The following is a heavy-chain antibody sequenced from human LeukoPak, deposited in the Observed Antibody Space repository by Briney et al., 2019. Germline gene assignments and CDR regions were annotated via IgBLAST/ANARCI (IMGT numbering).Heavy chain of an antibody. V-gene: IGHV3-30*18. CDR3: AKSRWWLRLPHFDY. Sequence: GGSLRLSCAASGFTFSSYGMHWVRQAPGKGLEWVAVISYDGSNKYYADSVKGRFTISRDNSKNTLYLQMNSLRAEDTAVYYCAKSRWWLRLPHFDYWGQGTLVTVSS. J-gene: IGHJ4*02. CDR1: GFTFSSYG. D-gene: IGHD5-12*01. CDR2: ISYDGSNK.